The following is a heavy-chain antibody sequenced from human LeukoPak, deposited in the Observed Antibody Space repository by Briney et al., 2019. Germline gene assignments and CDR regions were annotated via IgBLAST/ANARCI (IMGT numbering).Heavy chain of an antibody. D-gene: IGHD6-6*01. CDR3: ARGLNEYSNFQPLDY. J-gene: IGHJ4*02. Sequence: RGESLKISCKGSGYSFTSYWIGWVRQMPGKGLGGIGIIYPGDSDTRYSPSFQGQVTISADKSISTAYLQWSSLKASDTAMYYCARGLNEYSNFQPLDYWGQGTLVTVSS. CDR2: IYPGDSDT. CDR1: GYSFTSYW. V-gene: IGHV5-51*01.